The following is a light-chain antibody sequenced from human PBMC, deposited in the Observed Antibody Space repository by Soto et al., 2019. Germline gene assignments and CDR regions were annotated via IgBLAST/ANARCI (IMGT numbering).Light chain of an antibody. J-gene: IGKJ1*01. Sequence: DIVMTQSPDSLAVSLGERATINCKSSQSVLYSSNNKNYLAWYQQKPGQPPKLLIYWASTRESGVPDRFSGSGSGTDFALTISSLQAEDVAVYYFQQYYDGPQNFGQGTKVEIK. V-gene: IGKV4-1*01. CDR1: QSVLYSSNNKNY. CDR3: QQYYDGPQN. CDR2: WAS.